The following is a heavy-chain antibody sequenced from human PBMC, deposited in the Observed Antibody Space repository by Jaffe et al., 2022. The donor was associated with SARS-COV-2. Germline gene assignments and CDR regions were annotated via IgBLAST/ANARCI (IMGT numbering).Heavy chain of an antibody. J-gene: IGHJ5*02. D-gene: IGHD6-13*01. CDR3: AKERSAAAGRLVWFDP. V-gene: IGHV3-30*18. CDR1: GFTFSSYG. Sequence: QVQLVESGGGVVQPGRSLRLSCAASGFTFSSYGMHWVRQAPGKGLEWVAVISYDGSNKYYADSVKGRFTISRDNSKNTLYLQMNSLRAEDTAVYYCAKERSAAAGRLVWFDPWGQGTLVTVSS. CDR2: ISYDGSNK.